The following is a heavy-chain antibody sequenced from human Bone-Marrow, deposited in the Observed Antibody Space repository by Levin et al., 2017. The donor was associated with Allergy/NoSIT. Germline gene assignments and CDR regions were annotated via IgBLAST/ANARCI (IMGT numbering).Heavy chain of an antibody. J-gene: IGHJ4*02. Sequence: SETLSVTCTVSGASFTSGSYHWSWIRQPPGKGLEWIVYTFYGGSTSYNSSLKSRVTILVDTSKNQVSLSLTSVTAADTAIYYCARDHKGRADWGPGTLVTVSS. CDR2: TFYGGST. V-gene: IGHV4-61*01. CDR3: ARDHKGRAD. CDR1: GASFTSGSYH.